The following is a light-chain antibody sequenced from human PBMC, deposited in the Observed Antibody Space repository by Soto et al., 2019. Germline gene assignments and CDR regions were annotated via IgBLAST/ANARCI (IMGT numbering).Light chain of an antibody. Sequence: NFMLTQPHSVSGSPGKTVTISCTRSSGRIASTYVQWYQQRPGSAPTTAIYEDNQRPSGVPDRFSGSIDSSSNSASLTISGLKTEDEADHYCQSYDSSNQVFGGGTKVTVL. CDR1: SGRIASTY. J-gene: IGLJ2*01. CDR2: EDN. CDR3: QSYDSSNQV. V-gene: IGLV6-57*03.